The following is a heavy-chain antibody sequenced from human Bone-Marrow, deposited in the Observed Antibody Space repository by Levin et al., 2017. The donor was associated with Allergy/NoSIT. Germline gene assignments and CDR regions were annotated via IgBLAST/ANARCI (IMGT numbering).Heavy chain of an antibody. V-gene: IGHV5-51*01. CDR3: ARQGVGPTVSGRGYAFDI. CDR2: IYPGDSNT. J-gene: IGHJ3*02. D-gene: IGHD1-26*01. Sequence: KCGESLKISCKGSGYRFNTYWIDWVRQMPGKGLEWMGIIYPGDSNTRYSPSFQGQVTISADKSINTVYLQWSSLKASDTAMYYCARQGVGPTVSGRGYAFDIWGQGTMVIVSS. CDR1: GYRFNTYW.